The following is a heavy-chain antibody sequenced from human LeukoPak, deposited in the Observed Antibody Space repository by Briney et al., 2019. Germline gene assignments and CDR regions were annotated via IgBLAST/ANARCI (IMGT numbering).Heavy chain of an antibody. Sequence: SETLSLTCTVSGGSISSYYWSWIRQPPGKGLEWIGYIYYSGSTNYNPSLKSRVTISVDTSKNQFSLKLSSVTAADTAVYYCARDGRQWLGGGYYYYYYMDVWGKGTTVTISS. CDR1: GGSISSYY. V-gene: IGHV4-59*12. D-gene: IGHD6-19*01. CDR3: ARDGRQWLGGGYYYYYYMDV. CDR2: IYYSGST. J-gene: IGHJ6*03.